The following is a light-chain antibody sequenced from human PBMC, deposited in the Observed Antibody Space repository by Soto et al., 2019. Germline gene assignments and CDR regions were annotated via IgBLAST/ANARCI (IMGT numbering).Light chain of an antibody. V-gene: IGLV1-40*01. CDR1: SSNIGAGYD. J-gene: IGLJ2*01. CDR3: QSYDSSRVV. Sequence: AVVTQPPSVSGAPGQRVTISCTGNSSNIGAGYDVHWYQQFPGAAPKVLIHGNTNRPAGVPARFSGSKSGTSASLAITGLQAEDEADYYCQSYDSSRVVFGGGTKVTVL. CDR2: GNT.